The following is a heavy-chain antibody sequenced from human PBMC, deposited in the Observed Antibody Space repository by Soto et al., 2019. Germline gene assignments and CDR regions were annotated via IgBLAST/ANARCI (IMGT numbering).Heavy chain of an antibody. CDR2: ISGSGGST. Sequence: PGWSLRLSCAASGFTFSSYAMSWVRQAPGKGLEWVSAISGSGGSTYYADSVKGRFTISRDNSKNTLYLQMNSLRAEDTAVYYCAKDRSFFRGNWFDPWGQGTLVTVSS. J-gene: IGHJ5*02. V-gene: IGHV3-23*01. CDR1: GFTFSSYA. CDR3: AKDRSFFRGNWFDP. D-gene: IGHD3-16*01.